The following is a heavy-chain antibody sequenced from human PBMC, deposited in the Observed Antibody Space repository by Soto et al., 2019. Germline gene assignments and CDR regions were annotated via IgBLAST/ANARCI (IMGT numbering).Heavy chain of an antibody. Sequence: QVQLVESGGGVVQPGRSLRLSCAASGFTFSHYVMHCVRQAPGKGLEWVALMSYDGSNEYYADSVKGRFTISRDNSKNTLYLQMNSLRAEDTALYYCAKDGSHNFDYWGQGTLVTVSS. CDR2: MSYDGSNE. V-gene: IGHV3-30*18. CDR1: GFTFSHYV. J-gene: IGHJ4*02. D-gene: IGHD2-15*01. CDR3: AKDGSHNFDY.